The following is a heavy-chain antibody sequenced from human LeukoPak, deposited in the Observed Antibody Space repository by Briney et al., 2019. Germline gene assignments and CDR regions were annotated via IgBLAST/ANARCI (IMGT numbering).Heavy chain of an antibody. CDR2: INPSGGST. J-gene: IGHJ3*02. CDR1: GYTFTSYY. Sequence: ASVKVSCKASGYTFTSYYMHWVRQAPGQGLEWMGIINPSGGSTSYAQKFQGRVTMTRDTSTSTVYMELSSLRSEDTAVYYCARVLAASPGDDAFDIWGQGTMVTVSS. V-gene: IGHV1-46*01. D-gene: IGHD2-15*01. CDR3: ARVLAASPGDDAFDI.